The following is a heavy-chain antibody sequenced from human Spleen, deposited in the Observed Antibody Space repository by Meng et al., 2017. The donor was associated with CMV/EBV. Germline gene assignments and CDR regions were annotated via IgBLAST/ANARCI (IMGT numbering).Heavy chain of an antibody. CDR1: GFTFSSYS. CDR2: VSGTSSYI. J-gene: IGHJ6*02. CDR3: ATLTTVTTQGSYGMDV. V-gene: IGHV3-21*01. Sequence: GGSLRLSCAASGFTFSSYSLNWVRQAPGKALQWVSSVSGTSSYIYYAESLKGRFTISRDNAKNSVYLQMNSLRAEDTAVYYCATLTTVTTQGSYGMDVWGRGTTVTVSS. D-gene: IGHD4-17*01.